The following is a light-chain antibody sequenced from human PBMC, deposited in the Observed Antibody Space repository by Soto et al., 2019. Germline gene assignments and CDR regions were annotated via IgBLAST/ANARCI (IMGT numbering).Light chain of an antibody. Sequence: EILMTQSPATLSVSPGETATLSCRASQSLRSNLAWYQQNPGQAPRLLIYGASTRATGVPARFSGSGSGTEFTLTISSLQSQDFAVYYCQHYRDWPLTFGGGTKVEIK. CDR1: QSLRSN. J-gene: IGKJ4*01. V-gene: IGKV3-15*01. CDR3: QHYRDWPLT. CDR2: GAS.